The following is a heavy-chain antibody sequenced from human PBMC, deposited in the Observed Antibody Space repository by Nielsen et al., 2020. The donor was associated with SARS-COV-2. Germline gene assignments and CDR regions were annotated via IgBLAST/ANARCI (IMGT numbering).Heavy chain of an antibody. J-gene: IGHJ5*02. CDR3: ARLRYDFSSGFDP. Sequence: GESLKISCQASGYSFTDYWIAWVCQMPGKGLEWVGRVDPSDSYTHYRPSFQGQVTISADKSISTAYLQWSSLKASDTAMYYCARLRYDFSSGFDPWGQGTLVTVSS. CDR2: VDPSDSYT. V-gene: IGHV5-10-1*04. CDR1: GYSFTDYW. D-gene: IGHD3-3*01.